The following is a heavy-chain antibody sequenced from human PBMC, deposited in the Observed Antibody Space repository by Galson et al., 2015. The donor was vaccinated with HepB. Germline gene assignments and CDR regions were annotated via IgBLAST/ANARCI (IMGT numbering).Heavy chain of an antibody. CDR2: TYYRAKWYS. CDR3: AKVSGTIYYYVWMS. J-gene: IGHJ6*02. Sequence: CAISGDSVSNNNAAWNWIRLSPLRGLEWLGRTYYRAKWYSDYGVSVKGRITIKPDTSKNQFSLQLSSVTPEDTAVYYCAKVSGTIYYYVWMSGAKGPRSPSP. D-gene: IGHD6-13*01. CDR1: GDSVSNNNAA. V-gene: IGHV6-1*01.